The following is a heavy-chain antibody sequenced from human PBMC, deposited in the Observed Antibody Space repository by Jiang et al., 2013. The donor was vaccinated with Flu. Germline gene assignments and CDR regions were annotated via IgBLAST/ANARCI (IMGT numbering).Heavy chain of an antibody. J-gene: IGHJ6*04. CDR1: GYSFTSYW. CDR2: IYPGDSDT. D-gene: IGHD2-2*03. Sequence: SLKISCKGSGYSFTSYWIGWVRQMPGKGLEWMGIIYPGDSDTRYSPSFQGQVTISADKSISTAYLQWSSLKASDTAMYYCARLGPGYCSSTSCSLDVWGKGTTVTVSS. CDR3: ARLGPGYCSSTSCSLDV. V-gene: IGHV5-51*01.